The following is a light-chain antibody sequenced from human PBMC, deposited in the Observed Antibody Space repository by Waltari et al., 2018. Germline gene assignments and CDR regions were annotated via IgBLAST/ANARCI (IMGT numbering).Light chain of an antibody. J-gene: IGKJ4*01. V-gene: IGKV3-15*01. Sequence: EIVMTQSPATLSVSPGERATLSCRASQSISRNLAWYHQKPGQAPRLLLYGTSTRATGIPASFSGSGSGTEFTLTISRLQAEDFAVYYCQQYNNWPPDLTFGGGTKVEI. CDR1: QSISRN. CDR3: QQYNNWPPDLT. CDR2: GTS.